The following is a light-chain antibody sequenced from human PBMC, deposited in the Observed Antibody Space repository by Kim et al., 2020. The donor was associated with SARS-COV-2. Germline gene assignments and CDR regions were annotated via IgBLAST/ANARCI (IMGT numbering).Light chain of an antibody. CDR3: QSWGAGTVGV. CDR1: SGHSSYA. J-gene: IGLJ3*02. CDR2: LNSDGSH. V-gene: IGLV4-69*02. Sequence: QLVLTQSPSASASLGASVKLTCTLDSGHSSYAIAWHQQQPEKGPRYLMKLNSDGSHNKGDGIPDRFSGSSSGAERYLTISSLQSEDEADYYCQSWGAGTVGVFGGGTQLTVL.